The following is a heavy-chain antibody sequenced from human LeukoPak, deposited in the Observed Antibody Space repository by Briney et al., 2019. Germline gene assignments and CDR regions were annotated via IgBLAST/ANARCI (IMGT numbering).Heavy chain of an antibody. Sequence: PGGSLRLSCAASGFTFSSYWMSWVRQAAGKGLEWVANIKEDGSEKYYVDSVEGRFIISRDNAKNSLYLQMNSLRAEDTAVYYCARGSRYCSSTSCYNFDYWGQGTLVTVSS. V-gene: IGHV3-7*03. CDR3: ARGSRYCSSTSCYNFDY. D-gene: IGHD2-2*01. CDR2: IKEDGSEK. CDR1: GFTFSSYW. J-gene: IGHJ4*02.